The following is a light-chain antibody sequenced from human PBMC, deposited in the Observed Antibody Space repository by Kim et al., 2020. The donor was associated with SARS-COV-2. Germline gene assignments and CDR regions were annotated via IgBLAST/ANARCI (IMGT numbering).Light chain of an antibody. Sequence: SSELTQDPAVSVALGQTVRITCQGDSLRSYYATWYQQKPGQAAILVIYGKNNRPSGIQDRFSGSSSGNTASLTITGTQAGDEADYYCNSRDSNDNVVCGG. V-gene: IGLV3-19*01. CDR1: SLRSYY. J-gene: IGLJ2*01. CDR2: GKN. CDR3: NSRDSNDNVV.